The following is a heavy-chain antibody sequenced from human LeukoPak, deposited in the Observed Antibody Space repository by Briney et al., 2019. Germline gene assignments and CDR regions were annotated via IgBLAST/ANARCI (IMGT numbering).Heavy chain of an antibody. J-gene: IGHJ6*03. Sequence: SETLSLTCTVSGGSIGSGGYYWSWIRQPPGKGLEWIGYIYYSGSTNYNPSLKSRVTISVDTSKNQFSLELTSVTAADTAVYYCARGDYYYYYYYIDVWGKGTTVTFSS. V-gene: IGHV4-61*08. CDR2: IYYSGST. CDR1: GGSIGSGGYY. D-gene: IGHD2-21*01. CDR3: ARGDYYYYYYYIDV.